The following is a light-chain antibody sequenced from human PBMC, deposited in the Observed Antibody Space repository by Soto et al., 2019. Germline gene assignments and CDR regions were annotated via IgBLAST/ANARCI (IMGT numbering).Light chain of an antibody. CDR3: CSYAGSTSYVL. V-gene: IGLV2-23*01. CDR1: SSDFGSYDL. J-gene: IGLJ2*01. CDR2: EAN. Sequence: QSALTQPASVSGSPGQSITISCTGTSSDFGSYDLVSWYQQHPGRAPKLIIYEANKRPSGISHRFSGSKSGNTASLTTSGLQAEDEADYHCCSYAGSTSYVLFGGGTQLTVL.